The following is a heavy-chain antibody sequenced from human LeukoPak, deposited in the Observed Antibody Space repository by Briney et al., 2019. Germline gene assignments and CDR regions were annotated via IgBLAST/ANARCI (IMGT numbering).Heavy chain of an antibody. CDR2: ITSDGSIT. J-gene: IGHJ4*02. CDR1: VFTFSSYW. D-gene: IGHD1-26*01. Sequence: SGGSVRLSCTASVFTFSSYWMHWVRQAPGKGLVWVSRITSDGSITSHADSVKGRFTISRNNAKNTLYLQINSLRAEDTAVYYCSRGVGATDSWGQGTLVTVAS. V-gene: IGHV3-74*01. CDR3: SRGVGATDS.